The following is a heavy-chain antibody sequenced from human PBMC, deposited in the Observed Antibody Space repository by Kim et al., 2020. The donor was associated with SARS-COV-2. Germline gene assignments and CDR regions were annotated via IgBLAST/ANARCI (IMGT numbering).Heavy chain of an antibody. CDR3: ARDPIRFLGIYYYYGMDV. V-gene: IGHV1-3*01. Sequence: ASVKVSCKASGYTFTSYAMHWVRQAPGQRLEWMGWINAGNGNTKYSQKFQGRVTITRDTSASTAYMELSSLRSEDTAVYYCARDPIRFLGIYYYYGMDVWGQGTTVTVSS. J-gene: IGHJ6*02. CDR1: GYTFTSYA. D-gene: IGHD3-3*01. CDR2: INAGNGNT.